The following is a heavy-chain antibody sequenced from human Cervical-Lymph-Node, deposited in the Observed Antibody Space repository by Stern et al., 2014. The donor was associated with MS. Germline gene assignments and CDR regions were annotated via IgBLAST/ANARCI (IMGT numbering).Heavy chain of an antibody. V-gene: IGHV1-69*01. CDR3: ARAAYSTSSYNY. CDR2: IIPIFGTA. Sequence: QSGAEVKKPGSSVKVSCKASGGTFNTNVISWVRQAPGQGLEWMGGIIPIFGTALYAQKFQGRVTITANESTRAVYMELSSLRSEDTAVYYCARAAYSTSSYNYWGQGTLVIVSS. D-gene: IGHD6-6*01. J-gene: IGHJ4*02. CDR1: GGTFNTNV.